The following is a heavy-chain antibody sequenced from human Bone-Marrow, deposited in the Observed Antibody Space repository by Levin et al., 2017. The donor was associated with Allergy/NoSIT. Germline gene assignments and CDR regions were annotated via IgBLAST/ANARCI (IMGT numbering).Heavy chain of an antibody. CDR3: ASPNYDILTGYHGSAFDI. D-gene: IGHD3-9*01. CDR1: GASISNYY. V-gene: IGHV4-59*03. CDR2: IYYSGST. J-gene: IGHJ3*02. Sequence: SQTLSLTCTVSGASISNYYWNWIRQPPGKGLEWIGYIYYSGSTNYNPSLKSRVTISVDTSKNQFSLKVSSVTAADTAVYYCASPNYDILTGYHGSAFDIWGQGTMVTVSS.